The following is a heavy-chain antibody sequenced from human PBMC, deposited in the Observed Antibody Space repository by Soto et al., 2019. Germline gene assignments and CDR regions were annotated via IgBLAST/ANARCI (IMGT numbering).Heavy chain of an antibody. CDR1: GGTFSSYA. V-gene: IGHV1-69*13. J-gene: IGHJ4*02. Sequence: SVKVSCKASGGTFSSYAISWVRQAPGQGLEWMGGIIPIFGTANYAQKFQGRVAITADESTSTAYMELSSLRSEDTAVYYCARDVFHDPDYDYWGQGTLVTVSS. CDR3: ARDVFHDPDYDY. CDR2: IIPIFGTA.